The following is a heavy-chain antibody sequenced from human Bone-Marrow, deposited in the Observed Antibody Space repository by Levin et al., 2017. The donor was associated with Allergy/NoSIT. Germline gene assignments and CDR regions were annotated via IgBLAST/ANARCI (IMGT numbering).Heavy chain of an antibody. Sequence: NAGGSLRLSCASSGFTFTPYTMNWVRQAPGKGLEWVSSITSSSDYIYYADSVKGRFTISRDDAKNSLYLQMNSLRAEDTAVYYCARSEDIARVFDYWGQGTLVTVSS. D-gene: IGHD5-18*01. J-gene: IGHJ4*02. CDR2: ITSSSDYI. V-gene: IGHV3-21*01. CDR1: GFTFTPYT. CDR3: ARSEDIARVFDY.